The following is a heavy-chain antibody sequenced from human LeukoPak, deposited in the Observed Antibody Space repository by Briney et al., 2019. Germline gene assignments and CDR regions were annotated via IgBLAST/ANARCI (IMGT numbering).Heavy chain of an antibody. J-gene: IGHJ4*02. CDR1: GFTLSSYA. CDR3: AKDRGDSSGYYDY. V-gene: IGHV3-23*01. CDR2: ISGSGGST. D-gene: IGHD3-22*01. Sequence: GGSLRLSCAASGFTLSSYAMSWVRQAPGKGLEWVSAISGSGGSTYYADSVKGRFTIPRDNSKNTLYLQMNSLRAEDTAVYYCAKDRGDSSGYYDYWGQGTLVTVSS.